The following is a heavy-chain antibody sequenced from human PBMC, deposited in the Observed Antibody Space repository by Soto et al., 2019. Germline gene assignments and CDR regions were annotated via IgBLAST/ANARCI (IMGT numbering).Heavy chain of an antibody. D-gene: IGHD6-19*01. CDR2: ISYDGSNK. V-gene: IGHV3-30*18. CDR1: GVTFSSYG. J-gene: IGHJ6*02. CDR3: AKDDRVFGSGWSDYYYGMDV. Sequence: GGFLRLSCAASGVTFSSYGMHWVRQAPGKGLEWVAVISYDGSNKYYADSVKGRFTISRDNSKNTLYLQMNSLRAEDTAVYYCAKDDRVFGSGWSDYYYGMDVWGQGTTVTVSS.